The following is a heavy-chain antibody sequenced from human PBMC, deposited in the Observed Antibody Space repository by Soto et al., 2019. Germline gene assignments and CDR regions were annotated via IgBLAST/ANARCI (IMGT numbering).Heavy chain of an antibody. CDR1: GFSFTDHY. Sequence: PGGSLRLSCAASGFSFTDHYMDWVRQAPWEGLEWVGRARNKVNGYIIDYAASVKGRFIISRDDSKKSLYLQMNSLKTEDTAVYFCARLMGTSFDLWGQGTLVTVSS. V-gene: IGHV3-72*01. CDR2: ARNKVNGYII. CDR3: ARLMGTSFDL. D-gene: IGHD2-8*01. J-gene: IGHJ4*02.